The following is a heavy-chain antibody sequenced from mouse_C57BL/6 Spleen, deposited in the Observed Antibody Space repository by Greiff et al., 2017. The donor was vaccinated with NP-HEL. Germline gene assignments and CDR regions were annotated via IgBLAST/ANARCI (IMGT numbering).Heavy chain of an antibody. Sequence: QVHVKQPGAELVRPGSSVKLSCKASGYTFTSYWMDWVKQRPGQGLEWIGNLYPSDSETHYNQKFKDKATLTVDKSSSTADMPLSSRTSEDSAVDYLARRQLRLPYYCDYWGQGTTLTVSS. CDR2: LYPSDSET. V-gene: IGHV1-61*01. D-gene: IGHD3-2*02. CDR1: GYTFTSYW. J-gene: IGHJ2*01. CDR3: ARRQLRLPYYCDY.